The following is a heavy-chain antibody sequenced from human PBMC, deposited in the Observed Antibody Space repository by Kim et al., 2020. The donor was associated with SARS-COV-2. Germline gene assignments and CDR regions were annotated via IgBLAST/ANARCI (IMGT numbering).Heavy chain of an antibody. J-gene: IGHJ4*02. CDR2: IYHSGTT. V-gene: IGHV4-38-2*02. D-gene: IGHD3-22*01. CDR3: ARGYYYDSGGYNFDY. Sequence: SETLSLTCIASGYSISSGYYWGWIRQPPGKGLEWIGSIYHSGTTYYNPSLKRRFTISVDTSKNQFSLKLSSVTAADTAVYYCARGYYYDSGGYNFDYWGQGTLVTVSS. CDR1: GYSISSGYY.